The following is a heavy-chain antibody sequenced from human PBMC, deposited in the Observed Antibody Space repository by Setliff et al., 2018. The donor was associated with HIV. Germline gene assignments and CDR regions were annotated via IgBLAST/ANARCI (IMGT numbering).Heavy chain of an antibody. J-gene: IGHJ4*02. Sequence: GGSLRLSCAASGFTFSSYGMHWVRQAPGKGLEWVAFIHYDESIKYYADSVKGRFTISRDNSKNTLYLQMNSLRAEDTAVYYCASTDYGSGSTNYWGQGTLVTVSS. D-gene: IGHD3-10*01. V-gene: IGHV3-30*02. CDR2: IHYDESIK. CDR1: GFTFSSYG. CDR3: ASTDYGSGSTNY.